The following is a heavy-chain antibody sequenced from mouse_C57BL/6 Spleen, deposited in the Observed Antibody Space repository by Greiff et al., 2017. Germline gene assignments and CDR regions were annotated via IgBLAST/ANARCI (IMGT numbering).Heavy chain of an antibody. V-gene: IGHV1-55*01. D-gene: IGHD2-3*01. CDR3: ARTAGYDVYFDY. CDR2: IYPGSGST. CDR1: GYTFTSYW. Sequence: QVQLQQPGAELVKPGASVKMSCKASGYTFTSYWIPWVKQRPGQGLEWIGDIYPGSGSTNYNEKFKSKATLTVDTSSSTAYMQLSSLTTEDSAVYYCARTAGYDVYFDYWGQGTTLTVSS. J-gene: IGHJ2*01.